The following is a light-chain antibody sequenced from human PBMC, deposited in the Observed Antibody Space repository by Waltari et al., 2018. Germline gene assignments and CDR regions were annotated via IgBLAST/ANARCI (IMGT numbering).Light chain of an antibody. J-gene: IGKJ3*01. CDR2: EAS. CDR1: QSVSIY. CDR3: QQYNNWPPFT. Sequence: EIVMTQSPATLSVSPGETATLSCRASQSVSIYVAWFQQKPGQAPRLLIYEASTRATGIPARFSVRGSGTEFTLTISSLQSEDFAVYYCQQYNNWPPFTFGPGTKVDVK. V-gene: IGKV3-15*01.